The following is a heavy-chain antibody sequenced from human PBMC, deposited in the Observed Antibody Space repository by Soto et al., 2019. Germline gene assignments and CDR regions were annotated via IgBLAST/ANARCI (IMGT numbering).Heavy chain of an antibody. Sequence: EVQLVESGGGLVQRGGSLRLSCAASGFTFSDYWMHWVRQAPGKGPVWLSRINGDGSNTNHAHFVKGRFTISRDNAKNTLYLQINSLRAEDTAVYYCVRSMTTLTIDWLDPWGRGTQVNVSS. CDR2: INGDGSNT. CDR3: VRSMTTLTIDWLDP. CDR1: GFTFSDYW. J-gene: IGHJ5*02. V-gene: IGHV3-74*01. D-gene: IGHD4-17*01.